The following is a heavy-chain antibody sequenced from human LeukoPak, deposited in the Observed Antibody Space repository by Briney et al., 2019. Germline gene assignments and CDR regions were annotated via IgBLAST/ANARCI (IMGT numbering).Heavy chain of an antibody. CDR1: GYTFTGYY. CDR2: INPNSGGT. V-gene: IGHV1-2*06. J-gene: IGHJ5*02. Sequence: GASVKVSCKASGYTFTGYYMHWVRQAPGQGLEWMGRINPNSGGTNYAQKFQGRVTMTRDTSISTAYMELSRLRSDDTAVYYCASRYSSGSPAAGPWGQGTLVTVSS. CDR3: ASRYSSGSPAAGP. D-gene: IGHD6-19*01.